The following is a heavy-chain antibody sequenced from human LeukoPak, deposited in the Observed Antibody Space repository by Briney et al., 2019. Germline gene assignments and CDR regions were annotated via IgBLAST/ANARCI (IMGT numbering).Heavy chain of an antibody. D-gene: IGHD5-18*01. CDR3: ARGGMVTFDP. CDR1: GFTVSSNY. CDR2: IYSGGST. V-gene: IGHV3-53*01. Sequence: PGGSLRLSCAASGFTVSSNYMRWVRQAPGKGLEWVSVIYSGGSTYYEDSVKGRFTISRDNSKNTLYLQMNSLRAEDTVVYYCARGGMVTFDPWGQGTLVTVSS. J-gene: IGHJ5*02.